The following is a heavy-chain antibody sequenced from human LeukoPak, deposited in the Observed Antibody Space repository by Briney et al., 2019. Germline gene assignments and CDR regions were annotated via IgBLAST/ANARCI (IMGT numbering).Heavy chain of an antibody. J-gene: IGHJ3*02. CDR2: ISSSSSYI. D-gene: IGHD2-2*01. V-gene: IGHV3-21*01. CDR3: AVNYCSSTSCYVDAFDI. CDR1: GFTFSSYS. Sequence: GGALRLSCAATGFTFSSYSMNWVRQARGKGLEGVSSISSSSSYIYYADSVKGRFTISRDNDKNSLYLQMNSLRAEDTAVYYCAVNYCSSTSCYVDAFDIWGQGTMVTVSS.